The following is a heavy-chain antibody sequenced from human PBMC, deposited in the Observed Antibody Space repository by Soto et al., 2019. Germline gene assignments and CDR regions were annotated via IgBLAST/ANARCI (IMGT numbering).Heavy chain of an antibody. J-gene: IGHJ4*02. Sequence: QVQLQESGPGLVKPSDTLSLTCTVSGGSISDYYWSWIRQPPGKGLEWIAYIHCSVRTNYNPSLKSRFTRSVIASKIQCCLFLTSLTAADTAFYSFARHNKNDTGGFPCEFDYWSQATLITVSS. D-gene: IGHD2-8*02. CDR1: GGSISDYY. CDR2: IHCSVRT. CDR3: ARHNKNDTGGFPCEFDY. V-gene: IGHV4-59*08.